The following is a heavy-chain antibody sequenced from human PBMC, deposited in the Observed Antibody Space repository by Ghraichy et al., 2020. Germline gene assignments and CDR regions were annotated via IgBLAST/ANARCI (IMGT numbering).Heavy chain of an antibody. CDR3: AKVYLGGGLGPLHI. J-gene: IGHJ3*02. V-gene: IGHV3-30*02. CDR1: GFMFSDFG. CDR2: IQYDASKT. Sequence: GGSLRLSCAASGFMFSDFGMHWVRQAPGKGLEWVASIQYDASKTYYGDSVKGRFIISRENSKNTLSLQMNSLRPEDTAIYYCAKVYLGGGLGPLHIWGQGTKVTVSA. D-gene: IGHD3-16*01.